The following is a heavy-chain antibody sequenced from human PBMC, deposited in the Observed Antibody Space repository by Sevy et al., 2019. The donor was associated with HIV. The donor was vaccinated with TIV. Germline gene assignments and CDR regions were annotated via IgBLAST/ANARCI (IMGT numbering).Heavy chain of an antibody. D-gene: IGHD6-13*01. CDR2: VSFSGEST. CDR1: GFTFSTFA. Sequence: GGSLRLSCAASGFTFSTFAMSWVRQAPGKGLEWLSTVSFSGESTYDADSVKGRFTISRDNSKNTLSLQMNSLRVDDTAVYYCATLGRTTAAGALNYWGQGTLVTVSS. V-gene: IGHV3-23*01. J-gene: IGHJ4*02. CDR3: ATLGRTTAAGALNY.